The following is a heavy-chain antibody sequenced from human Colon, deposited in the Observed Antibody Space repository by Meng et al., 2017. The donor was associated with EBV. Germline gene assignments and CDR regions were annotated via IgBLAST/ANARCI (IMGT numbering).Heavy chain of an antibody. V-gene: IGHV4-30-4*01. CDR2: IYYTGST. J-gene: IGHJ4*02. Sequence: QARLQVSGPGLVKPSPTLSLTCTVSGGSINSGDYYWSWIRQPPGKGLEWIGYIYYTGSTYYNPSLKSRVTISMDTSKNQFSLRLSSVTAADMAVYYCARNYYFDYWGQGTLVTVSS. CDR1: GGSINSGDYY. CDR3: ARNYYFDY.